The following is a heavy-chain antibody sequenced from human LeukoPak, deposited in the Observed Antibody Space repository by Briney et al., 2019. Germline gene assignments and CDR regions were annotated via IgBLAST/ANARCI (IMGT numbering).Heavy chain of an antibody. CDR3: ARADLGYCSSTSCYPFFDY. CDR2: IYTSGST. Sequence: SQTLSLTCTVSGGSISSGSYYWSWLRQPAGKGLEWIGRIYTSGSTNYNPSLKSRVTISVDTSKNQFSLKLSSVTAADTAVYYRARADLGYCSSTSCYPFFDYWGQGTLVTVSS. CDR1: GGSISSGSYY. V-gene: IGHV4-61*02. J-gene: IGHJ4*02. D-gene: IGHD2-2*01.